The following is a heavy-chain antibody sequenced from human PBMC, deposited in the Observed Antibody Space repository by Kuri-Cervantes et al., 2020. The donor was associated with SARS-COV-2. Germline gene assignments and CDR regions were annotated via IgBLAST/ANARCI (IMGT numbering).Heavy chain of an antibody. CDR2: IYYSGST. J-gene: IGHJ4*02. CDR3: ARQPSAAAGFDY. V-gene: IGHV4-39*01. Sequence: GSLRLSCIVSGGSISSSSYYWGWIRQPPGKGLEWIGSIYYSGSTYYNPSLKSRVTISVDTSKNQFSLKLSSVTAADTAVYYCARQPSAAAGFDYWGQGTLVTVSS. D-gene: IGHD6-13*01. CDR1: GGSISSSSYY.